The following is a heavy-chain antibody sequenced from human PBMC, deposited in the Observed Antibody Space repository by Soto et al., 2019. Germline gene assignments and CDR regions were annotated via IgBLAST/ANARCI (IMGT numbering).Heavy chain of an antibody. CDR1: VFTCSSYA. J-gene: IGHJ4*02. D-gene: IGHD3-10*01. V-gene: IGHV3-23*01. Sequence: PWWSLRLSCSASVFTCSSYAMSWFRQAPGKGLEWVSAISGSGGSTYYADSVKGRFTISRDNSKNTLYLQMNSLRAEDTAVYYCAKAPSITMVRGVDYWGQGTLVTVSS. CDR2: ISGSGGST. CDR3: AKAPSITMVRGVDY.